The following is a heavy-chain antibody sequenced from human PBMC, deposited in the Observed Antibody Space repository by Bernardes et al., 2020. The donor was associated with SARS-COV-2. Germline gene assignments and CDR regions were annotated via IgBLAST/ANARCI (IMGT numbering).Heavy chain of an antibody. V-gene: IGHV4-59*01. CDR1: GGTISSDY. Sequence: SESLSLTCAVSGGTISSDYWSWIRQPPGKGLEWIAWIHSSGGTNYNPSLKSRVTISLDASKNHFSLTLKSVTTADTAVYYCARGGASSRYFDHWGQGTLVTVSS. J-gene: IGHJ4*02. CDR3: ARGGASSRYFDH. CDR2: IHSSGGT. D-gene: IGHD2-2*01.